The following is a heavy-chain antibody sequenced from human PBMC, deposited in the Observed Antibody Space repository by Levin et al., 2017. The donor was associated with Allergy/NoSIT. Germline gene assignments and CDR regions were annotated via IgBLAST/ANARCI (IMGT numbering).Heavy chain of an antibody. J-gene: IGHJ4*02. CDR3: ARDDRGYCSGGSCYSEDY. CDR1: GYTFTGYY. CDR2: INPNSGGT. Sequence: ASVKVSCKASGYTFTGYYMHWVRQAPGQGLEWMGWINPNSGGTNYAQKFQGRVTMTRDTSISTAYMELSRLRSDDTAVYYCARDDRGYCSGGSCYSEDYWGQGTLVTVSS. D-gene: IGHD2-15*01. V-gene: IGHV1-2*02.